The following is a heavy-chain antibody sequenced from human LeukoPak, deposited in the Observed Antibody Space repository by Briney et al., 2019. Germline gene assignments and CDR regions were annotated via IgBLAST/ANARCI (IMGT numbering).Heavy chain of an antibody. Sequence: PSETLSLTCTVSGGSISSYYWSWIRQPPGKGLEWIGYIYTSGSTNYNPSLKSRVTISVDTSKNQFSLKPSSVTAADTAVYYCARRRHRYYDILTGYYSWFDPWGQGTLVTVSS. J-gene: IGHJ5*02. CDR1: GGSISSYY. D-gene: IGHD3-9*01. CDR2: IYTSGST. CDR3: ARRRHRYYDILTGYYSWFDP. V-gene: IGHV4-4*09.